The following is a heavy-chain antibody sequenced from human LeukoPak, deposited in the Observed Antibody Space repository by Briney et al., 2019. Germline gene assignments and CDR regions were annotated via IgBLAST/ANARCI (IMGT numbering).Heavy chain of an antibody. D-gene: IGHD6-6*01. CDR2: MNPNSGNT. V-gene: IGHV1-8*01. Sequence: GESLKISCKASGYTFTSYDINWVRQATGQGLEWMGWMNPNSGNTGYAQKFQGRVTMTRNTSISTAYMELSSLRSEDTAVYYCVRWIIADRRGSWFDRWGQGNLVTVSS. CDR1: GYTFTSYD. CDR3: VRWIIADRRGSWFDR. J-gene: IGHJ5*02.